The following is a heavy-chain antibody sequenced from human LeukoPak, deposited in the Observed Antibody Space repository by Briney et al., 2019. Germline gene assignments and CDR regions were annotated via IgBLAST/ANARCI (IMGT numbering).Heavy chain of an antibody. V-gene: IGHV3-30-3*01. D-gene: IGHD5-18*01. J-gene: IGHJ4*02. CDR2: ISYDGSNK. CDR3: ARDLLRYSYGYPGDY. Sequence: PGGSLRLSCAASGFTFSSYAMHWVRQAPGKGLEWVAVISYDGSNKYYADSVKGRFTISRDNSKNTLYLQMNSLRAEDTAVYYCARDLLRYSYGYPGDYWGQGTLVTVSS. CDR1: GFTFSSYA.